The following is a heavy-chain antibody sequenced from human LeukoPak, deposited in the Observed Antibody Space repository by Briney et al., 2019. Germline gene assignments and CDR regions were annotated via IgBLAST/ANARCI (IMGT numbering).Heavy chain of an antibody. CDR1: GFTFSTYS. D-gene: IGHD4-23*01. CDR3: ARGGSYGGYHSY. J-gene: IGHJ4*02. CDR2: ISSSSSYI. V-gene: IGHV3-21*01. Sequence: GGSLRLSCAASGFTFSTYSMNWVRQAPGKGLEWVSSISSSSSYIYYADSVRGRFTISRDNAKNSLFLQMNSLRAEDTAVYYCARGGSYGGYHSYWGQGTLVTVSS.